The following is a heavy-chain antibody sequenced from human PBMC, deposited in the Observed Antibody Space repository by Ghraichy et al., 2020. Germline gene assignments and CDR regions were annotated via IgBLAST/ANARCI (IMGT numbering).Heavy chain of an antibody. CDR2: ISSSSSYI. Sequence: GGSLRLSCAASGFTFSSYSMNWVRQAPGKGLEWVSSISSSSSYIYYADSVKGRFTISRDNAKNSLYLQMNSLRAEDTAVYYCARGQEGRDQGRDFDYWGQGTLVTVSS. V-gene: IGHV3-21*01. CDR3: ARGQEGRDQGRDFDY. J-gene: IGHJ4*02. CDR1: GFTFSSYS.